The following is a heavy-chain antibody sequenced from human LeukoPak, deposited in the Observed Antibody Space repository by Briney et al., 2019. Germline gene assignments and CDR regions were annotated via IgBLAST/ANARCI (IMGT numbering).Heavy chain of an antibody. V-gene: IGHV3-33*01. J-gene: IGHJ3*02. CDR1: GFTFSNYG. Sequence: GGSLRLSCAASGFTFSNYGMHCVRQAPGKGLEWVAVIWSDGTNKYYADSVKGRFTISRDNSKNTLYLQMNSLRAEDTAVYYCARVRYCSGGSCHIRLYDAFDIWGQGTMVTVSS. D-gene: IGHD2-15*01. CDR2: IWSDGTNK. CDR3: ARVRYCSGGSCHIRLYDAFDI.